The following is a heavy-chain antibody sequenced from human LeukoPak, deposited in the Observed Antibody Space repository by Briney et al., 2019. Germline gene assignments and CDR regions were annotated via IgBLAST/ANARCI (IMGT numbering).Heavy chain of an antibody. Sequence: SETLSLTCAVYGGSFSGYYWSWIRQPPGGGLEWIGEINHSGSTNYNPSLKSRVTISVDTSKNQFSLKLSSVTAADTAVYYCARRIAAAGFGYWGQGTLVTVSS. CDR2: INHSGST. J-gene: IGHJ4*02. D-gene: IGHD6-13*01. CDR3: ARRIAAAGFGY. V-gene: IGHV4-34*01. CDR1: GGSFSGYY.